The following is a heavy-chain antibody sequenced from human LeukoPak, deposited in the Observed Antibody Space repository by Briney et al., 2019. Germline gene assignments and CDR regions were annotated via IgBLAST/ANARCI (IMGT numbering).Heavy chain of an antibody. CDR2: IYYSGST. J-gene: IGHJ4*02. CDR1: GGSFSGYY. V-gene: IGHV4-59*01. CDR3: ARGDSSGYYFRFDY. D-gene: IGHD3-22*01. Sequence: ASETLSLTCAVYGGSFSGYYWSWIRQPPGKGLEWIGYIYYSGSTNYNPSLKSRVTISVDTSKNQFSLKLSSVTAADTAVYYCARGDSSGYYFRFDYWGQGTLVTVSS.